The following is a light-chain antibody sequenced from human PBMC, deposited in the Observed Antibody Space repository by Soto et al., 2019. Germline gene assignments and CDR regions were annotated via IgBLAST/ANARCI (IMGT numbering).Light chain of an antibody. V-gene: IGKV1-16*01. Sequence: DIQMSQYPSSLSASVGDRVTITCRASQGIRNYLAWFQQKPGKAPKSLIYATFRLQSGVPSRFRGSGSGTEFNLTISSLQPEDFATYYCQQYDIYPRTFGQGTMVEIK. CDR3: QQYDIYPRT. J-gene: IGKJ1*01. CDR1: QGIRNY. CDR2: ATF.